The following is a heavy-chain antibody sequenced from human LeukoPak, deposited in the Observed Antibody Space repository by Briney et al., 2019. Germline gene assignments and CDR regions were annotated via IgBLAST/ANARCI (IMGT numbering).Heavy chain of an antibody. CDR1: GGSISSSSYY. V-gene: IGHV4-39*07. Sequence: SETLSLTCTVSGGSISSSSYYWGWIRQPPGKGLEWIGSIYYSGSTYYNPSLKSRVTISVDTSKNQFSLKLSSVTAADTAVYYCARRNVDTAMVTGFDYWGQGTLVTVSS. CDR3: ARRNVDTAMVTGFDY. CDR2: IYYSGST. D-gene: IGHD5-18*01. J-gene: IGHJ4*02.